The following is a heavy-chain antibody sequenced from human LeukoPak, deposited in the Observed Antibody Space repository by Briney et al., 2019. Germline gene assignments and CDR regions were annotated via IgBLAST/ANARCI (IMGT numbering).Heavy chain of an antibody. Sequence: ASVKVSCKASGYTFTSYYMHWVRQAPGQGLEWMGLINPTGGSTGYAQKFQGRVTMTRDMSTSTAYMELSRLRSDDTAVYYCARLIAAAGTGDYWFDPWGQGTLVTVSS. D-gene: IGHD6-13*01. CDR1: GYTFTSYY. J-gene: IGHJ5*02. V-gene: IGHV1-46*01. CDR3: ARLIAAAGTGDYWFDP. CDR2: INPTGGST.